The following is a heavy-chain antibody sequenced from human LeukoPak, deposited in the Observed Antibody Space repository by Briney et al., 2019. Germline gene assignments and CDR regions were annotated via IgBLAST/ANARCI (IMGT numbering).Heavy chain of an antibody. D-gene: IGHD3-10*01. Sequence: GGSLRLSCAASGFTFSIYEMSWVRQAPGKGLEWVSYISSSGNTIYYAGSVKGRFTISRDNAKNSLYLQMNSLRAEDAAVYYCAKEGTPYAFDVWGQGTMVTVSS. CDR3: AKEGTPYAFDV. V-gene: IGHV3-48*03. CDR1: GFTFSIYE. CDR2: ISSSGNTI. J-gene: IGHJ3*01.